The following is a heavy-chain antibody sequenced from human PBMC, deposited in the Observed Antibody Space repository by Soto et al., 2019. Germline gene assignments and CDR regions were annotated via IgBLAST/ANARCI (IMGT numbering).Heavy chain of an antibody. D-gene: IGHD2-21*01. J-gene: IGHJ5*01. CDR3: ARSDGYNFNWLDS. V-gene: IGHV1-8*01. Sequence: QVQLVQSGAEVKTPGASVKVSCKASGYTFTSYDMNWVRQAPGQGLEWMGWMNPNSGNTGYAQKFQGRLTMTRDTAISIAHMELSSLRNEYTAVYYCARSDGYNFNWLDSWGQGTLVTVSA. CDR1: GYTFTSYD. CDR2: MNPNSGNT.